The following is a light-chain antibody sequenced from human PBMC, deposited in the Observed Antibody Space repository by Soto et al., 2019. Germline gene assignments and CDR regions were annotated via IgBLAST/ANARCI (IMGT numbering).Light chain of an antibody. CDR3: QQYERYPMT. Sequence: DSQMTQYPSTLSASVGDRVTITCRASQSISSWLAWYQQKPGKAPKLLISKASTLQGGVPPRFSGSGYGTECTLTISSLQPDDFATYYCQQYERYPMTFGGGTKVEIK. CDR2: KAS. V-gene: IGKV1-5*03. CDR1: QSISSW. J-gene: IGKJ4*01.